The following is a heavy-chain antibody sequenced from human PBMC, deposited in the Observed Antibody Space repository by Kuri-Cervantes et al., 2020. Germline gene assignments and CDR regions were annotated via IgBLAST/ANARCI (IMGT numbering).Heavy chain of an antibody. V-gene: IGHV3-23*01. CDR2: ISGSGGST. CDR3: AKEGHTGGDYGDNAGS. J-gene: IGHJ5*02. Sequence: GGSLRLSCAASGFTFSNYDIHWVRQAPGKGLEWVSAISGSGGSTYYADSVKGRFTISRDNSKNTLYLQMNSLRAEDTAVYYCAKEGHTGGDYGDNAGSWGQGTRVTGSS. D-gene: IGHD4-17*01. CDR1: GFTFSNYD.